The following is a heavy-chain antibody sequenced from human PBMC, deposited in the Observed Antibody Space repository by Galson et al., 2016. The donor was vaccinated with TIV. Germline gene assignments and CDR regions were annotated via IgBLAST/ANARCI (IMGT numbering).Heavy chain of an antibody. CDR3: ARDPAAWDY. V-gene: IGHV3-7*04. CDR2: INQDGSEE. D-gene: IGHD1-26*01. Sequence: SLRLSCAASRFTFSDYWMSWVRQAPGKGLEWVANINQDGSEEYYVDSLKGRFTISRDDAKNSLYLQMNSLRVEDTAVYYCARDPAAWDYWGQGTLVTVSS. J-gene: IGHJ4*02. CDR1: RFTFSDYW.